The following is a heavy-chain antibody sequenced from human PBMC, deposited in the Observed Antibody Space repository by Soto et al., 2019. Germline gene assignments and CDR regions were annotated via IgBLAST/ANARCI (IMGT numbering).Heavy chain of an antibody. J-gene: IGHJ4*02. CDR2: INPVGTIT. V-gene: IGHV3-74*01. CDR1: GDSTSDTIYY. D-gene: IGHD3-3*01. CDR3: TSDTFGLRDS. Sequence: PSETLSLTCRVSGDSTSDTIYYWGWVRQPPGKGLVWVSRINPVGTITNYADSVEGRFIISRDNAATTLYLQMNSLSAEDTAIYYCTSDTFGLRDSWGQGTLVTVSS.